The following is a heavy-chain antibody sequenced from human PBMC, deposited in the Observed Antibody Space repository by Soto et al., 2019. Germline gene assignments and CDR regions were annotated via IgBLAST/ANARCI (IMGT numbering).Heavy chain of an antibody. CDR3: AREAGWNDVGNWFDP. D-gene: IGHD1-1*01. Sequence: GGSLRLSCAASGFTFDDYGMSWVRQAPGKGLEWVSGINWNGGSTGYADSVKGRFTISRDNAKNSLYLQMNSLRAEDTALYHCAREAGWNDVGNWFDPWGQGTLVTVSS. J-gene: IGHJ5*02. CDR1: GFTFDDYG. CDR2: INWNGGST. V-gene: IGHV3-20*01.